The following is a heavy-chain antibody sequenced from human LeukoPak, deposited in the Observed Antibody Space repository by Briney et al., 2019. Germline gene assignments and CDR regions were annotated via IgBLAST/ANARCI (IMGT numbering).Heavy chain of an antibody. CDR3: ASADGYKIDY. CDR2: IYYGGST. D-gene: IGHD5-24*01. CDR1: GGSVSSGSYY. Sequence: PSETLSLTCTVSGGSVSSGSYYWIWIRQPPGKGLEWIGNIYYGGSTYYNPSLKSRVSISVDTSNNQFSLKVSSVTAADTAVYYCASADGYKIDYWGQGTLVTVSS. J-gene: IGHJ4*02. V-gene: IGHV4-39*01.